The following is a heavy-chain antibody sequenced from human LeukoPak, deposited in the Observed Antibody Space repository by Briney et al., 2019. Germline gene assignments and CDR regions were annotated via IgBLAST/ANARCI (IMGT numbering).Heavy chain of an antibody. J-gene: IGHJ4*02. V-gene: IGHV3-23*01. CDR3: AKAGYYYYLDY. CDR1: GFTFSSYA. D-gene: IGHD3-22*01. Sequence: GGSLRLSCAASGFTFSSYAMTWVRQAPGKGLEWVSDISGSGAITYYRDSVKGRFTISRDNSKNTLYLQMNSLRAEDTAVYYCAKAGYYYYLDYWGQGTLVTVSS. CDR2: ISGSGAIT.